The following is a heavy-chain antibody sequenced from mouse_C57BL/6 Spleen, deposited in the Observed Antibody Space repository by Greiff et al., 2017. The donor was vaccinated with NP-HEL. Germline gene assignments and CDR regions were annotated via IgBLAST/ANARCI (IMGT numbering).Heavy chain of an antibody. CDR1: GFSLTSYG. J-gene: IGHJ4*01. V-gene: IGHV2-5*01. CDR2: IWRGGST. D-gene: IGHD1-1*01. CDR3: AKKDYYGSSYGGMDY. Sequence: VKLLESGPGLVQPSQSLSITCTVSGFSLTSYGVHWVRQSPGKGLEWLGVIWRGGSTDYNAAFMSRLSITKDNSKSQVFFKMNSLQADDTAIYYCAKKDYYGSSYGGMDYWGQGTSVTVSS.